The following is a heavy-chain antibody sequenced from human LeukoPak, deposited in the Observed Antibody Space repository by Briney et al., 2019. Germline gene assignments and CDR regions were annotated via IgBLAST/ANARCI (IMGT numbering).Heavy chain of an antibody. D-gene: IGHD5-12*01. CDR2: IKPSGGST. CDR1: GNTFTRYY. J-gene: IGHJ3*02. Sequence: ASVKVSCKASGNTFTRYYMHWVRQAPGQGLEWMGIIKPSGGSTSYAQKFQGRVTMTRDTSTSTVYMELSSLRSEDTAVYYCARGGLGYSGPYDGFDIWGQGTMVTVSS. CDR3: ARGGLGYSGPYDGFDI. V-gene: IGHV1-46*01.